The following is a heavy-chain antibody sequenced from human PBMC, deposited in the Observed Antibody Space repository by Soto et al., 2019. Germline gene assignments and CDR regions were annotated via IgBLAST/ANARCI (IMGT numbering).Heavy chain of an antibody. CDR3: GRRVPTPADSLDI. CDR2: IRNKANSYTT. CDR1: GFTFSDHY. J-gene: IGHJ3*02. D-gene: IGHD5-12*01. Sequence: EVQLVESGGDLVQPGGSLRLSCAASGFTFSDHYMDWVRQAPGKGLEWVGRIRNKANSYTTEYAASVKGRFTISRDDSKNSLYLQMNSLKTEDTAVYYCGRRVPTPADSLDIWGQGTMVTVSS. V-gene: IGHV3-72*01.